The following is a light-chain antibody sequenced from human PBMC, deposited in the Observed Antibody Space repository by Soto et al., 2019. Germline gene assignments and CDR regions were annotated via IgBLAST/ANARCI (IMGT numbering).Light chain of an antibody. V-gene: IGLV2-14*01. J-gene: IGLJ1*01. CDR1: SSDVGGYDY. Sequence: QSALPQPASVSGSPGQSITISCTGTSSDVGGYDYVSWYQQHPGKAPKVMIYDVNNRPSGVSNRFSGSKSGTTASLSISGLQAEDEADYYCSSYTSSGTYVFGTGTQLTVL. CDR2: DVN. CDR3: SSYTSSGTYV.